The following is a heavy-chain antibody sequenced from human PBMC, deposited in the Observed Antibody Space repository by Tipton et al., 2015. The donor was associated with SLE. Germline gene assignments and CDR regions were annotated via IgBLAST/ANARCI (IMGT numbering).Heavy chain of an antibody. CDR1: GGSISSYY. CDR2: IYYSGST. V-gene: IGHV4-59*01. D-gene: IGHD2-2*01. J-gene: IGHJ3*02. Sequence: LRLSCTVSGGSISSYYWSWIRQPPGKGLEWIGYIYYSGSTNYNPSLKSRVTISVDTSKNQFSLKLSSVTAADTAVYYWARGGSSVVVPAGAFDIWGQGTMVTVSS. CDR3: ARGGSSVVVPAGAFDI.